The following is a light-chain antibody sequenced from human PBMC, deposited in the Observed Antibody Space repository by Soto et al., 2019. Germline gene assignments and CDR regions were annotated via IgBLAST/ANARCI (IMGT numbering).Light chain of an antibody. Sequence: ELVLTQSPVTLSLSPGERATLSCRASQRVGGNYLAWYQQKRGQSPRLLIYDASSRATDIPDRFSGSGSGTDFTLTITEVDPEDFAVYYYQQYGSRTWTFGQGTKLEMK. CDR2: DAS. CDR3: QQYGSRTWT. V-gene: IGKV3-20*01. J-gene: IGKJ1*01. CDR1: QRVGGNY.